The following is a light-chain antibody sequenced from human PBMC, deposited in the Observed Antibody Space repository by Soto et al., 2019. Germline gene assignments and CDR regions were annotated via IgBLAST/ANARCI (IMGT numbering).Light chain of an antibody. V-gene: IGKV3-15*01. Sequence: EVVRTQSPVTLSLSPGEIATLSCSASQSVNNNLAWYQQKPGQAPRLLLYAASTRATDIPARFTGSGSGTEFTLTISILQSADFAIYCCQQYDIWLYPFGQGTKLEIK. CDR1: QSVNNN. CDR3: QQYDIWLYP. CDR2: AAS. J-gene: IGKJ2*01.